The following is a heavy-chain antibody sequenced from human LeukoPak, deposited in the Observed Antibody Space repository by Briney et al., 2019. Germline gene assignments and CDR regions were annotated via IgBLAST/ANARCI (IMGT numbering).Heavy chain of an antibody. CDR1: GFTFGDYA. Sequence: GGSLRLSCTASGFTFGDYAMSWVRQAPGKGLEWVANIKQDGSEKYYVDSVKGRFTISRDNAKNSLYLQMNSLRAEDTAVYYCAREDSGSYYYYYYYGMDVWGQGTTVTVSS. CDR3: AREDSGSYYYYYYYGMDV. CDR2: IKQDGSEK. J-gene: IGHJ6*02. V-gene: IGHV3-7*03. D-gene: IGHD1-26*01.